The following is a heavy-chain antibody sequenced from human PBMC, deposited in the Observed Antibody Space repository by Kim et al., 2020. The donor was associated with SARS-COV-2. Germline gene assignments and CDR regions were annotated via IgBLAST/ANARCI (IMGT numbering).Heavy chain of an antibody. D-gene: IGHD6-19*01. J-gene: IGHJ4*02. V-gene: IGHV4-4*09. CDR3: ARKLAGSGWYFDY. Sequence: YNPSRKSRVTISADTSKNQFSLKLSSVTAADTAVYYCARKLAGSGWYFDYWGQGTLVTVSS.